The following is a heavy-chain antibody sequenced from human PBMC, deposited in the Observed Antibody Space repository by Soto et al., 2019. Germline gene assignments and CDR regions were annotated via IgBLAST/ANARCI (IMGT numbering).Heavy chain of an antibody. CDR2: ISYDGSNK. D-gene: IGHD6-6*01. Sequence: GGSLRLSCAASGFTFSSYAMHWVRQAPGKGLEWVAVISYDGSNKYYADSVKGRFTISRDNSKNTLYLQMNSLRAEDTAVYYCAREGGIAARALLYYGMDVWGQGTTVTVSS. CDR1: GFTFSSYA. V-gene: IGHV3-30*04. J-gene: IGHJ6*02. CDR3: AREGGIAARALLYYGMDV.